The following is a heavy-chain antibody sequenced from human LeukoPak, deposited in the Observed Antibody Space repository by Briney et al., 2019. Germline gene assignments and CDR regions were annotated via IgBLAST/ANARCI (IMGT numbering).Heavy chain of an antibody. CDR3: ARALLAPGFFDY. V-gene: IGHV4-34*01. J-gene: IGHJ4*02. CDR2: INHSGGT. CDR1: GGSFSGYY. Sequence: SETLSLTCAVYGGSFSGYYWSWIRQPPGKGLEWIGEINHSGGTNYNPSLKSRVTISVDTSKNQFSLKLSSVTAADTAVYYCARALLAPGFFDYWGQGTLVTVSS. D-gene: IGHD2-21*01.